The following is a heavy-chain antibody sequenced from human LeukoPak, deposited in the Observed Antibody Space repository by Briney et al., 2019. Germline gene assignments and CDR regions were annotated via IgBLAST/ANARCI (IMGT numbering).Heavy chain of an antibody. Sequence: SETLSLTCTVSGDSISSSYWGWIRQPAGKGLEWIGRIHTSGSTYYSPSLKSRVTMSVDTSTNQFSLKLSSVTAADTAMYYCARVRLGRGLDYWGPGTLVTVSS. CDR3: ARVRLGRGLDY. D-gene: IGHD6-19*01. CDR1: GDSISSSY. V-gene: IGHV4-4*07. J-gene: IGHJ4*02. CDR2: IHTSGST.